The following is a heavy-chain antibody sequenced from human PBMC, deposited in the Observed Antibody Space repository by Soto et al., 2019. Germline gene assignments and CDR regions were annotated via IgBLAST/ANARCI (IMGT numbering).Heavy chain of an antibody. D-gene: IGHD5-18*01. Sequence: EVQLVESGGGLVQPGGSLRLSCAASGFTFSSYSMNWIRQAPGKGLEWVSYISSSSSTIYYADSGKGRFTISRDNAKNSLYLQMNSLRAEDTAVYYCARDLTSYGPFDYWGQGTMVTVSS. CDR1: GFTFSSYS. CDR3: ARDLTSYGPFDY. CDR2: ISSSSSTI. J-gene: IGHJ4*02. V-gene: IGHV3-48*01.